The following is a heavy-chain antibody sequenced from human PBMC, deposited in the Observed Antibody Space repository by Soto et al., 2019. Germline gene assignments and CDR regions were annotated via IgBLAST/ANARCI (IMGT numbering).Heavy chain of an antibody. V-gene: IGHV3-30-3*01. CDR2: ISYDGSNE. J-gene: IGHJ6*02. CDR1: GFAFSSYA. D-gene: IGHD6-13*01. Sequence: QVQLVESGGGVVQPGRSLRLSCAASGFAFSSYAMHWVRQAPGKGLEWVAVISYDGSNEYYADSVKGRFIISRDNSKNTLYLQMNSLRAEDPAVYYCARDRSSSLYYYGMDVWGQGTTVSVSS. CDR3: ARDRSSSLYYYGMDV.